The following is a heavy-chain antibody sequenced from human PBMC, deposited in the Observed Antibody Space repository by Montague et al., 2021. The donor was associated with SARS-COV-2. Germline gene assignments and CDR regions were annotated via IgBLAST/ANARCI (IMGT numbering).Heavy chain of an antibody. CDR1: GGSFSGYY. D-gene: IGHD3-22*01. CDR3: ARGAPTITMIVVVFTGAGWYFDL. J-gene: IGHJ2*01. V-gene: IGHV4-34*01. CDR2: INHSGST. Sequence: SETLSLTCAVHGGSFSGYYWSWIRQPPGTGPEWIGEINHSGSTNYNPSLKSRVSISVDTSKNQFSLKLSSVTAAATAVYYCARGAPTITMIVVVFTGAGWYFDLWGRGTLVTVSS.